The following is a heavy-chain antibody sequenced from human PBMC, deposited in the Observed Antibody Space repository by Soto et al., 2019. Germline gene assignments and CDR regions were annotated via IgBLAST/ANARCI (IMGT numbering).Heavy chain of an antibody. J-gene: IGHJ6*02. CDR2: IIPIFGTA. CDR1: GGTFSSYA. D-gene: IGHD1-7*01. Sequence: QVQLVQSGAEVKKPGSSVKVSCKASGGTFSSYAISWVRQAPGQGLEWMGGIIPIFGTANYAQKFQGRVTITANESTNTAYMELSSLRSEDTAVYYCARDLIPRRLELPKTQNYYYYYGMDVWGQGTTVTVSS. V-gene: IGHV1-69*01. CDR3: ARDLIPRRLELPKTQNYYYYYGMDV.